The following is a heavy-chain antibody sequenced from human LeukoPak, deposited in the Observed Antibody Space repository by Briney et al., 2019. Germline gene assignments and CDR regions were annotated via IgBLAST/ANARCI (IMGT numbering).Heavy chain of an antibody. Sequence: GGSLRLSCAASGFTFSSYAMSWVRQAPGKGLEWVSAISGSGGSTYYADSVKGRFTISRDNSKNTLYLQMNSLRAEDTAVYYCAKFRSGGYYAGDTIFDYWGQGTLVTVSS. V-gene: IGHV3-23*01. D-gene: IGHD1-26*01. CDR3: AKFRSGGYYAGDTIFDY. J-gene: IGHJ4*02. CDR1: GFTFSSYA. CDR2: ISGSGGST.